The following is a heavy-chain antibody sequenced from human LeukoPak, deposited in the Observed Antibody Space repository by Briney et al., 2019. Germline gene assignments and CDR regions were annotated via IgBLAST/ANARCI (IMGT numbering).Heavy chain of an antibody. V-gene: IGHV3-30-3*01. Sequence: GGSLRLSCAASGFTFSSYAMHWVRQAPGKGLEWVAVISYDGSNKYYADSVKGRFTISRDNSKNTLYLQMNSLRAEDTAVYYCARDARETGEVDYWGQGTLVTVSS. J-gene: IGHJ4*02. CDR3: ARDARETGEVDY. D-gene: IGHD3-16*01. CDR2: ISYDGSNK. CDR1: GFTFSSYA.